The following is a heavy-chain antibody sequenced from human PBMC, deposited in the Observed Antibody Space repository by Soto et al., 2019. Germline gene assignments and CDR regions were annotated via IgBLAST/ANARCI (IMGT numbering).Heavy chain of an antibody. D-gene: IGHD3-3*01. CDR3: LREELRPWFYP. Sequence: PSETLSLTCAVSGGSISSGGYSWSWIRQPPGKGLEWIGYIYHSGSTYYNPSLKSRVTISVDRSKNQFSLKLSSVTAADTAVYFCLREELRPWFYPFGQGTLVTVSS. CDR2: IYHSGST. V-gene: IGHV4-30-2*01. CDR1: GGSISSGGYS. J-gene: IGHJ5*02.